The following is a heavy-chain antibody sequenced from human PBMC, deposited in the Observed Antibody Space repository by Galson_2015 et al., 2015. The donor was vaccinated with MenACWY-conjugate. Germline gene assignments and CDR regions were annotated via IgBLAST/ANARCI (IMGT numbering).Heavy chain of an antibody. CDR2: IYDKGVT. CDR3: ARVLRYSASVDY. V-gene: IGHV4-59*01. J-gene: IGHJ4*02. CDR1: GASLINYY. Sequence: SETLSLTCSVSGASLINYYWSWIRQPPGKGLEWIGYIYDKGVTNYIPSLKSRVTISRDMSKNQSSLQVRSVTAADTAVYYCARVLRYSASVDYWGQRILVTVSS. D-gene: IGHD5-12*01.